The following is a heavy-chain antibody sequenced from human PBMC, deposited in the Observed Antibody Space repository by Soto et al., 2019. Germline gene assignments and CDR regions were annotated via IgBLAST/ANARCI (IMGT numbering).Heavy chain of an antibody. V-gene: IGHV3-74*01. J-gene: IGHJ2*01. CDR2: VKTDGSII. CDR3: ARVRPGAGYFDL. D-gene: IGHD3-10*01. CDR1: GFSFSDYW. Sequence: EVQLVESGGALVQPGGSLRLSCVDSGFSFSDYWMHWVSQAPGKGLVWVSRVKTDGSIITYADSVKGRFNSSRDNAKNTLYLKMYTLRAEDTAVYYCARVRPGAGYFDLWGRGTLVTVSS.